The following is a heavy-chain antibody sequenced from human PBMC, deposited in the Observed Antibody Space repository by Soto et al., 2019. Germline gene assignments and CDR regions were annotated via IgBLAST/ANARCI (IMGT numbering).Heavy chain of an antibody. CDR3: AHNVAVVPSDDAFDI. V-gene: IGHV2-5*02. D-gene: IGHD6-19*01. Sequence: SGPTLVKPTQTLTLTCTFSGFSLSTSGVGVGWIRQPPGKALEWLALIYWDDDKRYSPSLKSRLTITKDTSKNQVVLTMTNMDPVDTATYYCAHNVAVVPSDDAFDIWGQGTMVTVSS. CDR1: GFSLSTSGVG. J-gene: IGHJ3*02. CDR2: IYWDDDK.